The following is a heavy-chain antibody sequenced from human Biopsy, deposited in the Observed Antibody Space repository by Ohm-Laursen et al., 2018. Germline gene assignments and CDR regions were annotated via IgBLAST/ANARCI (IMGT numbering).Heavy chain of an antibody. Sequence: SQTLSLTCTVSGGSSTGHYWGWIRQPPGKGLEWIGSIFYRGSTHYKPSLKSRVNISVDTSKNQFSLKLNSVTAADTAVYYCARDYDTSGYYYVSWGQGTLVTVSS. D-gene: IGHD3-22*01. V-gene: IGHV4-39*01. CDR1: GGSSTGHY. CDR2: IFYRGST. CDR3: ARDYDTSGYYYVS. J-gene: IGHJ5*02.